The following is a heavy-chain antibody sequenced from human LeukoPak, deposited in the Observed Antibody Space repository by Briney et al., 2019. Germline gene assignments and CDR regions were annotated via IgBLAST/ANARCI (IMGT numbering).Heavy chain of an antibody. CDR3: TRTYYYDSSGYYQLYYFDY. V-gene: IGHV3-49*04. J-gene: IGHJ4*02. Sequence: PGRSLRLSCTASGFTFGDYAMSWVRQPPGKGLEGVGFIRGKAEGGTTEYAETVKGRFAISRGDSKSIAYLQMNSLKTEDTAVYYCTRTYYYDSSGYYQLYYFDYWGQGTLVTVSS. D-gene: IGHD3-22*01. CDR1: GFTFGDYA. CDR2: IRGKAEGGTT.